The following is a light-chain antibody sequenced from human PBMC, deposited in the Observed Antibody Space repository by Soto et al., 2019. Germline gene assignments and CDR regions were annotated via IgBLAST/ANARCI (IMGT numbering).Light chain of an antibody. V-gene: IGLV2-14*01. J-gene: IGLJ1*01. CDR1: SSDVGGYNY. CDR2: DVG. CDR3: SSYTSSSTLGV. Sequence: QSALAQPASVSGSPGQPITISCTGTSSDVGGYNYVSWYQQHPGKAPKLMIYDVGNRPSGVSNRFSGSKSGNTASLTISGLQAEDEADYYCSSYTSSSTLGVFGTGTKVTVL.